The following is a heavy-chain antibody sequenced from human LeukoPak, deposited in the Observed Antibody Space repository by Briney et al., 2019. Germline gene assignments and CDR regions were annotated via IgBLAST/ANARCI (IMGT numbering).Heavy chain of an antibody. V-gene: IGHV1-69*13. CDR2: IIPIFGTA. CDR3: ASSVAGYSSSWSYYFDY. CDR1: GGTFSSYA. J-gene: IGHJ4*02. D-gene: IGHD6-13*01. Sequence: SVKVSCKASGGTFSSYAISWVRQAPGQGLEWMGGIIPIFGTANYAQKFQGRVTITADESTSTAYMKLSSLRSEDTAVYYCASSVAGYSSSWSYYFDYWGQGTLVTVSS.